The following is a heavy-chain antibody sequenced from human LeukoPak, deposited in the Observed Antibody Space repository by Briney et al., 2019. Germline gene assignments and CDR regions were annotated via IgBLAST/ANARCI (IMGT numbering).Heavy chain of an antibody. CDR3: ARRHGGIAVASLDY. D-gene: IGHD6-19*01. J-gene: IGHJ4*02. Sequence: SETLCLPCTVSGASISSYYWTWIPQPPGKGLKWIGYIYTGGSTNYNPSLKSRVTISVDTSKNQFSRKLSSVTAADTAVYYCARRHGGIAVASLDYWGQGTLVTVSS. CDR1: GASISSYY. V-gene: IGHV4-4*09. CDR2: IYTGGST.